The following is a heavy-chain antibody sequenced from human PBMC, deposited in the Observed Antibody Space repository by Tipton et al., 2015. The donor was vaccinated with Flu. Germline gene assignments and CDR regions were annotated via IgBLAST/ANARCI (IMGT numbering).Heavy chain of an antibody. CDR1: SDSINNYY. V-gene: IGHV4-59*01. CDR2: IHNSGST. D-gene: IGHD3-9*01. J-gene: IGHJ4*02. Sequence: LRLSCSVSSDSINNYYWNWIRQPPGKGLEWIGYIHNSGSTNYNPSLKSRVSLSIDMSNNQFFLKLTSATTADTAVYYCAREHYDVLTGYRSFDFWGLGKLVTVSS. CDR3: AREHYDVLTGYRSFDF.